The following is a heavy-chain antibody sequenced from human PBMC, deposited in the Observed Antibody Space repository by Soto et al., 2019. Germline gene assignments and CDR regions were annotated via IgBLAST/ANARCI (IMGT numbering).Heavy chain of an antibody. D-gene: IGHD3-10*01. V-gene: IGHV1-18*01. CDR2: ISPYNGNT. Sequence: QVQLVQSGAEVKKPGASVKVSCKSSGYPFTHYGITWVRQAPGKGLEWMGWISPYNGNTNYGQTLQGRVTLTTDTSTRTVYMELRSLRSDDRAVYYCARDQSFDRSYYYGIDVWGQGTTVTVSS. J-gene: IGHJ6*02. CDR3: ARDQSFDRSYYYGIDV. CDR1: GYPFTHYG.